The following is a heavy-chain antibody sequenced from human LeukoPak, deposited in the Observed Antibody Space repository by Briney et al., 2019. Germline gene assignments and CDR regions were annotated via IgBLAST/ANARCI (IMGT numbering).Heavy chain of an antibody. V-gene: IGHV4-34*01. CDR3: ASSYCSGGSCYFRRRGGFDP. Sequence: SETLSLTCAVYGGSFSGYYWSWIRQPPGKGLEWIGEINHSGSTNYNPPLKSRVTISVDTSKNQFSLKLSSVTAADTAVYYCASSYCSGGSCYFRRRGGFDPWGQGTLVTVSS. CDR1: GGSFSGYY. D-gene: IGHD2-15*01. CDR2: INHSGST. J-gene: IGHJ5*02.